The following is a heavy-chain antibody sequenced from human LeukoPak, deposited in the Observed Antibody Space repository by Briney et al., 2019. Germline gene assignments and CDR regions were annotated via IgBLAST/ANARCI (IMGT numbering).Heavy chain of an antibody. CDR1: GGTFSSYA. V-gene: IGHV1-69*04. D-gene: IGHD3-22*01. J-gene: IGHJ4*02. Sequence: SVKVSCKASGGTFSSYAISWMRQAPGQGLEWMGRIIPILGIANYAQKFQGRVTITADKSTSTAYMELSSLRSEDTAVYYCAKATYYYDSSGYYYGPDYWGQGTLVTVSS. CDR3: AKATYYYDSSGYYYGPDY. CDR2: IIPILGIA.